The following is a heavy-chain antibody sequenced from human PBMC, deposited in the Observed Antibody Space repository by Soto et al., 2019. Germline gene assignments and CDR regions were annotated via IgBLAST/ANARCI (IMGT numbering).Heavy chain of an antibody. CDR3: AKGGYCSSTSCQLDY. V-gene: IGHV3-30*18. CDR2: ISYDGSNK. Sequence: GGSLRLSCAASGFIFSNYGMHWVRQAPGKGLEWVAVISYDGSNKYYADSVKGRFTTSRDNSKNTLYLQMNSLRAEDTAVYYCAKGGYCSSTSCQLDYWGQGTLVTVSS. J-gene: IGHJ4*02. CDR1: GFIFSNYG. D-gene: IGHD2-2*01.